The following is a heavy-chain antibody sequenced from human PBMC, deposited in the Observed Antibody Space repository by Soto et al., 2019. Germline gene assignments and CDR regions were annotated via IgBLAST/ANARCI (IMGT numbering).Heavy chain of an antibody. CDR2: ITSGSSYI. V-gene: IGHV3-21*01. CDR3: ARSSFDY. Sequence: PVGSLRFSCAASGFTFSGYTMNWVRQAPGKGLEWVSSITSGSSYIYYADSVKGRFTISRDNAKNSLYLQINSLRAEDTAMYYCARSSFDYWGQGTLVTVSS. CDR1: GFTFSGYT. J-gene: IGHJ4*02.